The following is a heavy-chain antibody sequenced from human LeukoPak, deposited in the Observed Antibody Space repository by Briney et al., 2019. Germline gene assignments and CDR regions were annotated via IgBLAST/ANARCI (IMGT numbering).Heavy chain of an antibody. V-gene: IGHV1-8*01. CDR2: MNPNSGNT. J-gene: IGHJ4*02. D-gene: IGHD3-10*01. CDR3: ARGLSRILWFGEYNFDY. Sequence: ASVKVSCKASGYTFTSYDINWLRQATGQGLEWMGWMNPNSGNTGYAQKFQGRVTMTRNTSISTAYMELSSLRSEDTAVYYCARGLSRILWFGEYNFDYWGQGTLVTVSS. CDR1: GYTFTSYD.